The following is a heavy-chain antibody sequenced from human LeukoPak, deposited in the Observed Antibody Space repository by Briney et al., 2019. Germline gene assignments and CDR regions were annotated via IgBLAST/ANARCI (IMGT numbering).Heavy chain of an antibody. CDR1: GGSISSSSYY. D-gene: IGHD3-10*01. CDR2: IYYSGST. CDR3: ASFYGSGSYLPFDY. J-gene: IGHJ4*02. Sequence: SETLSLTCTVSGGSISSSSYYWGWIRQPPGKGLEWIVSIYYSGSTYYNPSLKSRVTISVDTSKNQFSLKLSSVTAADTAVYYCASFYGSGSYLPFDYWGQGTLVTVSS. V-gene: IGHV4-39*01.